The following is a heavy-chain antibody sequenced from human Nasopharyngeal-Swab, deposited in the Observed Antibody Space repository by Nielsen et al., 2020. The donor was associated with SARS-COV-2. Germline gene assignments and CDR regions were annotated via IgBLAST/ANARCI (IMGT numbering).Heavy chain of an antibody. CDR2: INPNSGGT. D-gene: IGHD3-3*01. V-gene: IGHV1-2*06. J-gene: IGHJ6*02. CDR3: AREALRFLEWLTYPANYYYYGMDV. CDR1: GGTFSSYA. Sequence: ASVKVSCKASGGTFSSYAISWVRQAPGQGLEWMGRINPNSGGTNYAQKFQGRVTMTRDTSISTAYMELSRLRSDDTAVYYCAREALRFLEWLTYPANYYYYGMDVWGQGTTVTVSS.